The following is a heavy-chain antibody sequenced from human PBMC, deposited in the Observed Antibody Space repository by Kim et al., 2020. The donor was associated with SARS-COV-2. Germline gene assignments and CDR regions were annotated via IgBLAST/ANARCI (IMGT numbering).Heavy chain of an antibody. CDR3: ARVRFLEWLFGYYYYGRDV. Sequence: SVKVSCKASGGTFSSYAISWVRQAPGQGLEWMGGIIPIFGTANYAQKFQGRVTITADESTSPAYMELSSLRSEDTAVYYCARVRFLEWLFGYYYYGRDVWGQGTTVTVSS. D-gene: IGHD3-3*01. CDR1: GGTFSSYA. J-gene: IGHJ6*02. V-gene: IGHV1-69*13. CDR2: IIPIFGTA.